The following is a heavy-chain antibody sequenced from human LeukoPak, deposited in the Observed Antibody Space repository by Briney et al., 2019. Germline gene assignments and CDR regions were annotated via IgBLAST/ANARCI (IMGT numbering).Heavy chain of an antibody. CDR2: LRGSGGKS. CDR3: AKGSQWELLMGVFDY. Sequence: GGSLRLSCEVSGFNFSTHAMSWVRQAPGKGLEWVSTLRGSGGKSYYADSVKGRLTISKDISKNTLYLQMNSLRADDTAVYYCAKGSQWELLMGVFDYWGQGTLVTVSS. V-gene: IGHV3-23*01. D-gene: IGHD2-8*01. J-gene: IGHJ4*02. CDR1: GFNFSTHA.